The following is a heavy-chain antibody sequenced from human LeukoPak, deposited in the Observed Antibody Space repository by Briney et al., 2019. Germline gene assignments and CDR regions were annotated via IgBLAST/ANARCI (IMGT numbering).Heavy chain of an antibody. CDR1: GYTFTGYY. V-gene: IGHV1-2*02. CDR3: ARLHYDFWSGSTPSYYFDY. CDR2: INPNSGGT. D-gene: IGHD3-3*01. J-gene: IGHJ4*02. Sequence: GASVKVSCKASGYTFTGYYMHWVRQAPGQGLEWMGWINPNSGGTNYAQKFQGRVTMTRDTSISTAYMELSRLRSDDTAVYYCARLHYDFWSGSTPSYYFDYWGQGTLVTVSS.